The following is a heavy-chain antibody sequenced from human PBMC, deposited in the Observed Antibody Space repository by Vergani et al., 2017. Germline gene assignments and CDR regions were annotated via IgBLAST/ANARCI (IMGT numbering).Heavy chain of an antibody. D-gene: IGHD5-12*01. CDR1: GGSFSGYY. J-gene: IGHJ3*02. V-gene: IGHV4-34*01. CDR3: AKDIGTYSGYDYEAFDI. CDR2: INHSGST. Sequence: QVQLQQWGAGLLKPSETLSLTCAVYGGSFSGYYWSWIRQPPGKGLEWIGEINHSGSTNYNPSLKSRVTISVDTSKNQFSLKLSSVTAADTAVYYCAKDIGTYSGYDYEAFDIWGQGTMVTVSS.